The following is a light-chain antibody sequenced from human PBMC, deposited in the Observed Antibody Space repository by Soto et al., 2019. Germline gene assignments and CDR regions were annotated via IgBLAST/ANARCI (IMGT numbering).Light chain of an antibody. V-gene: IGKV3-20*01. CDR1: QSVSSRY. J-gene: IGKJ5*01. Sequence: EIVLTQSPGTLSLSAGERATLSCRAIQSVSSRYLAWYQQKPGQAPRLLIYGASSRATGIPDRFSGSGSGTDFTLTISRLEPEDFAVYYCQQYGSSPPITFGQGTRLEIK. CDR2: GAS. CDR3: QQYGSSPPIT.